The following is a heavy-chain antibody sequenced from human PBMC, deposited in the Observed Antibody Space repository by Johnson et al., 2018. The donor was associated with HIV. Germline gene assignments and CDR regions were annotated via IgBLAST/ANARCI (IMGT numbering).Heavy chain of an antibody. J-gene: IGHJ3*01. V-gene: IGHV3-74*01. D-gene: IGHD2-15*01. CDR3: ARTSCSGARCLGYDPFDV. CDR2: INGDGSRL. Sequence: VQLVESGGGLVQPGGSLRLSCGASGFTFSDHWMQWVRQAPGKGLVWVSRINGDGSRLTYADSVKGRFTIARDNAKNTLYLELKSLRSEDTAVYYCARTSCSGARCLGYDPFDVWGQGAMVTVSS. CDR1: GFTFSDHW.